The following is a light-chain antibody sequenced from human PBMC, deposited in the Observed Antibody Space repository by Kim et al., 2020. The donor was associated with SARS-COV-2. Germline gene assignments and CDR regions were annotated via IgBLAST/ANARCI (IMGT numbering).Light chain of an antibody. Sequence: ELTQPSSASGTPGQRVTISCSGSSSNIGSNYVYWYQQLPGTAPKLLIYRNNQRPSGVPDRFSGSKSGTSASLAISGLRSEDEADYYCAAWDDSLSGPVFGTGTKVTVL. J-gene: IGLJ1*01. CDR3: AAWDDSLSGPV. V-gene: IGLV1-47*01. CDR1: SSNIGSNY. CDR2: RNN.